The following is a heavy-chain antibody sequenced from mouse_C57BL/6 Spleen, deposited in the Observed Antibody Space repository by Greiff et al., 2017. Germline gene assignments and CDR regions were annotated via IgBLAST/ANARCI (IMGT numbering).Heavy chain of an antibody. CDR1: GYTFTSYW. V-gene: IGHV1-61*01. Sequence: VQLQQPGAELVRPGSSVKLSCKASGYTFTSYWMDWVKQRPGQGLEWIGNIYPSDSETHYNQKFKDKATLTVDKSSSTAYMQLSSLTSEDSAVYYCARGRWLPFAYWGQGTLVTVSA. CDR2: IYPSDSET. J-gene: IGHJ3*01. CDR3: ARGRWLPFAY. D-gene: IGHD2-3*01.